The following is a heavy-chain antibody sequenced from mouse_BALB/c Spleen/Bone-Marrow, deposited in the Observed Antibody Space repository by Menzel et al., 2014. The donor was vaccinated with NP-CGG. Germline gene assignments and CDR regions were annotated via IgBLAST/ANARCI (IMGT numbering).Heavy chain of an antibody. J-gene: IGHJ4*01. D-gene: IGHD1-1*01. Sequence: VQRVESGPELVKPGASVRISCKAPGYTFTSYYIHWLKQRPGQGLEWIGWIYPGNVNTKYNEKFKGKATLTADKSSGTAYMQLSSLTSEDSAVYFCARSFYGRSMDYWGQGTSVTVSS. CDR3: ARSFYGRSMDY. CDR2: IYPGNVNT. CDR1: GYTFTSYY. V-gene: IGHV1S56*01.